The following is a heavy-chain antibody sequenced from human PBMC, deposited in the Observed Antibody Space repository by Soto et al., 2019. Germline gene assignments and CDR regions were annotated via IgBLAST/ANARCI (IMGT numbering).Heavy chain of an antibody. D-gene: IGHD6-19*01. Sequence: EVQLVESGGGLVQPGRSLRLSCVASGFSFDDYAMHWVRQAPGKGLEWVSGVSWNSGNSGYADSVKGRFTISRDNAKNSLYLQMNSLRAEDTALYYCAKAVAGSHYYYHGLDVWGQGTMVTVSS. J-gene: IGHJ6*02. CDR1: GFSFDDYA. CDR3: AKAVAGSHYYYHGLDV. V-gene: IGHV3-9*01. CDR2: VSWNSGNS.